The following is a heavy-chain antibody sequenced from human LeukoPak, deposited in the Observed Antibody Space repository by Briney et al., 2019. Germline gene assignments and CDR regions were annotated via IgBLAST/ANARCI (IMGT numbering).Heavy chain of an antibody. J-gene: IGHJ5*02. CDR2: IYYSGST. CDR1: GGSISSYY. D-gene: IGHD2-2*01. V-gene: IGHV4-59*01. Sequence: PSETLSLTCAVSGGSISSYYWSWIRQPPGKGLEWIGYIYYSGSTNYNPSLKSRVTISVDTSKNQFSLKLSSVTAADTAVYYCARGVWVWDIVVVPAATNWFDPWGQGTLVTVSS. CDR3: ARGVWVWDIVVVPAATNWFDP.